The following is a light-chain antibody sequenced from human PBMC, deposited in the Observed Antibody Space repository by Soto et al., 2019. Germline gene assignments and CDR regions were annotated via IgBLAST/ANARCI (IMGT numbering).Light chain of an antibody. CDR1: QSVSSN. Sequence: DIVMTQSPATLSVSPGGRATLSCRASQSVSSNLAWYQQKPGQAPRLLIYDASTRATGIPATFSGSGSGTDFTLTISSLQSEDFAVYYCQQYNNWPETFGQGTKVDIK. J-gene: IGKJ1*01. CDR2: DAS. V-gene: IGKV3-15*01. CDR3: QQYNNWPET.